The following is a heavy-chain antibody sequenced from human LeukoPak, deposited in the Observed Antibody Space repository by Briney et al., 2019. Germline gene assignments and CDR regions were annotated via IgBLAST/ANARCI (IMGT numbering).Heavy chain of an antibody. D-gene: IGHD3-22*01. V-gene: IGHV3-48*03. CDR1: GFTFRSYE. CDR2: ISSSGSTI. Sequence: GESLKISCAASGFTFRSYEMNWVRQAPGKGLEWVSYISSSGSTIYYADSVKGRFTISGDNAKNSLYLQMNSLRAEDTAVYYCARDLFPYYYDSSGLNDAFDIWGQGTMVTVSS. CDR3: ARDLFPYYYDSSGLNDAFDI. J-gene: IGHJ3*02.